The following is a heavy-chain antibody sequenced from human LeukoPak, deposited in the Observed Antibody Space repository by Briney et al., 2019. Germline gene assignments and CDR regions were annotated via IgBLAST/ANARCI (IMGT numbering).Heavy chain of an antibody. V-gene: IGHV4-31*03. CDR1: GGSISSGGYY. D-gene: IGHD3-9*01. Sequence: SETLSLTCTVSGGSISSGGYYWSWIRQHPGKGLEWIGYIYYSGSTYYNPSLKSRVTISVDTSKNQFSLKLSSVTAADTAVYYCARDYYDILTGYYSGDYWGQGTLVTVSS. CDR2: IYYSGST. J-gene: IGHJ4*02. CDR3: ARDYYDILTGYYSGDY.